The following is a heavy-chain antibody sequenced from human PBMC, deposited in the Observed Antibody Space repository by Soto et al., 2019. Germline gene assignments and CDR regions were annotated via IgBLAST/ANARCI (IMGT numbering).Heavy chain of an antibody. CDR3: ARALEMATISAFDY. V-gene: IGHV4-31*03. CDR1: GGSISSGGYY. D-gene: IGHD5-12*01. Sequence: SETLSLTCTVSGGSISSGGYYWSWIRQHPGKDLEWIGYIYYSGSTYYNPSLKSRVTISVDTSKNQFSLKLSSVTAADTAVYYCARALEMATISAFDYRGQGTLVTVSS. CDR2: IYYSGST. J-gene: IGHJ4*02.